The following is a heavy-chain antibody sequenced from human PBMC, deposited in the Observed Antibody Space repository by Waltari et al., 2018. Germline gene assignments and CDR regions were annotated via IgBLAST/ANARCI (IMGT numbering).Heavy chain of an antibody. Sequence: EVQLVESGGGLVQPGGSLRLSCAASGFTSSSYWMSWVRQAPGKGLEWVANIKQDGSERYYVDSVKGRFTISRDNAKNSLYLQMNSLRAEDTAVYYCARAGFRELSYYYYGMDVWGQGTTVTVSS. CDR1: GFTSSSYW. D-gene: IGHD3-10*01. CDR3: ARAGFRELSYYYYGMDV. J-gene: IGHJ6*02. V-gene: IGHV3-7*01. CDR2: IKQDGSER.